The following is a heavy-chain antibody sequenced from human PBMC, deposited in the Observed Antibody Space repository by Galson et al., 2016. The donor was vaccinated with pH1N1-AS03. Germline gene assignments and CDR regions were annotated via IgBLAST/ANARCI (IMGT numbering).Heavy chain of an antibody. CDR3: ARGLQKPSQLWLLAPFDI. CDR2: LSYDDTYK. Sequence: LRLSCAASGFTLTNHPLHWVRQAPGKGLEWVAVLSYDDTYKYYAESVTGRFSIFRDMSDNTLYLQMGSLRPEDTAIYFCARGLQKPSQLWLLAPFDIWGQGTMVSVSS. V-gene: IGHV3-30*14. J-gene: IGHJ3*02. D-gene: IGHD3/OR15-3a*01. CDR1: GFTLTNHP.